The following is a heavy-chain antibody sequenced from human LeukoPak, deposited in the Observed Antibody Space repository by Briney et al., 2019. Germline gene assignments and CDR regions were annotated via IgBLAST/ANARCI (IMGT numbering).Heavy chain of an antibody. CDR1: GAYISNARYY. J-gene: IGHJ4*02. CDR2: IYYNRST. D-gene: IGHD6-19*01. Sequence: PSEILSLTCAVSGAYISNARYYWGRVRQPPGKGLEWIGRIYYNRSTYYNPYLKSHDTRAVDKSKRQFSLKVSAVTAADTAVYYCARHYTPYTSGWNVGLDYWGQGTLVIASA. V-gene: IGHV4-39*01. CDR3: ARHYTPYTSGWNVGLDY.